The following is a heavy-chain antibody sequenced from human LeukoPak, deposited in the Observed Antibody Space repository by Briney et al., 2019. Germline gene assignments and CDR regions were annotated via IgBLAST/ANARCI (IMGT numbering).Heavy chain of an antibody. V-gene: IGHV3-7*01. CDR2: IKQDGSEK. CDR3: ARFVFWYGSGSSYYFDY. J-gene: IGHJ4*02. D-gene: IGHD3-10*01. CDR1: GFTFSSYW. Sequence: PGGSLRLSCAASGFTFSSYWMSWVRQAPGKGLEWVANIKQDGSEKYYVDSVKGRFTISRDNAKNSLYLQMNSLRAEDTAVYYCARFVFWYGSGSSYYFDYWGQGTLVTVSS.